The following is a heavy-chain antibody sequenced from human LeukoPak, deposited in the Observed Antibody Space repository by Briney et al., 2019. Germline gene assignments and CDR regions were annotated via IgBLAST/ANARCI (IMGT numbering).Heavy chain of an antibody. J-gene: IGHJ4*02. Sequence: GSSAKVSCKASGGTFSSYAISWVRQAPGQGLEWMGRIIPIFGIANYAQKFQGRVTITADKSTSTAYMELSSLRSEDTAVYYCATIGTVPAATRDLRKASYWGQGTLVTVSS. CDR1: GGTFSSYA. V-gene: IGHV1-69*04. CDR3: ATIGTVPAATRDLRKASY. CDR2: IIPIFGIA. D-gene: IGHD2-2*01.